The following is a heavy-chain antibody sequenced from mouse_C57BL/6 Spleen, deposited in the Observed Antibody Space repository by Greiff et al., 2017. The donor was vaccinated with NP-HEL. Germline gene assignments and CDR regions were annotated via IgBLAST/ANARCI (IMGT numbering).Heavy chain of an antibody. V-gene: IGHV6-3*01. CDR2: IRLKSDNYAT. J-gene: IGHJ1*03. CDR3: TSYYYGSSWYFDV. Sequence: EVQGVESGGGLVQPGGSMKLSCVASGFTFSNYWMNWVRQSPEKGLEWVAQIRLKSDNYATHYAESVKGRFTISRDDSKSSVYLQMNNLRAEDTGIYYCTSYYYGSSWYFDVWGTGTTVTVSS. CDR1: GFTFSNYW. D-gene: IGHD1-1*01.